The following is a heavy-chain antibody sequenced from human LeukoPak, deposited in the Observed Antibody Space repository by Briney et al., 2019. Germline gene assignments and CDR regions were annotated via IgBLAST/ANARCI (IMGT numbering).Heavy chain of an antibody. J-gene: IGHJ6*02. CDR3: ARGIVGATALMDV. D-gene: IGHD1-26*01. CDR2: ISAYNGNT. V-gene: IGHV1-18*01. CDR1: GYTFSNYG. Sequence: GASVKVSCQASGYTFSNYGISWVRQAPGQGLEWMGWISAYNGNTKYAQRFQGRVTMTTDTSTSTAYMELRSLISEDTAVYFCARGIVGATALMDVWGQGNTVTVSS.